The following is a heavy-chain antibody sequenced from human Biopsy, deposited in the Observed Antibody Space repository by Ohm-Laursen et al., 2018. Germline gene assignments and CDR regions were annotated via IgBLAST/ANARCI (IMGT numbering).Heavy chain of an antibody. Sequence: SDNLSLTCTVSGGSFTGHYWTWIRQPPGKGLEWIGHISHTGYTSYKSSLKSRVTISLDTSRKHFSLRLTSLAAADTAVYYCARGLNEYGGLYFPHWGQGTLVTVSS. CDR3: ARGLNEYGGLYFPH. J-gene: IGHJ1*01. V-gene: IGHV4-59*11. CDR2: ISHTGYT. CDR1: GGSFTGHY. D-gene: IGHD4-23*01.